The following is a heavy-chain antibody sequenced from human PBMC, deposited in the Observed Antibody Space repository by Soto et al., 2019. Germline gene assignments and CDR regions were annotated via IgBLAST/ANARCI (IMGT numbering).Heavy chain of an antibody. CDR2: IIPIFGTA. D-gene: IGHD1-26*01. V-gene: IGHV1-69*13. CDR3: ARRGPNSGSYPKDYYYGMDV. Sequence: SVKVSCKASGGTFSSYAISWVRQAPGQGLEWMGGIIPIFGTANYAQKFQGRVTITADESTSTAYMELSSLRSGDTAVYYCARRGPNSGSYPKDYYYGMDVWGQGTKVTVSS. CDR1: GGTFSSYA. J-gene: IGHJ6*02.